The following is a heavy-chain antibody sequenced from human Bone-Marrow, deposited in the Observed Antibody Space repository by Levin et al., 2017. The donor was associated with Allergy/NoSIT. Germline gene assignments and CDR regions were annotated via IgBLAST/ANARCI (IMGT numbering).Heavy chain of an antibody. CDR3: ARSGYSSGWYGGTDY. CDR2: IYYSGST. J-gene: IGHJ4*02. V-gene: IGHV4-59*01. CDR1: GGSISSYY. Sequence: SQTLSLTCTVSGGSISSYYWSWIRPPPGKGLEWIGYIYYSGSTNYNPSLKSRVTISVDTSKNQFSLKLSPVTAADTAVYYCARSGYSSGWYGGTDYWGQGTLVTVSS. D-gene: IGHD6-19*01.